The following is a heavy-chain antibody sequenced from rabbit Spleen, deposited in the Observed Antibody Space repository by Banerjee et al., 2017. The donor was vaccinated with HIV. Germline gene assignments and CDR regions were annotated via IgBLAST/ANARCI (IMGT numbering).Heavy chain of an antibody. V-gene: IGHV1S45*01. CDR1: GFSFSFSSY. CDR3: ARDAGTSFSTYGMDL. D-gene: IGHD8-1*01. J-gene: IGHJ6*01. CDR2: IEVDSSGFT. Sequence: QEQLVESGGGLVQPGASLRLTCTASGFSFSFSSYMCWVRQAPGKGLEWIGCIEVDSSGFTYFATWAKGRFTISKTSSTTVTLQVTRLTAADTATYFCARDAGTSFSTYGMDLWGQGTLVTVS.